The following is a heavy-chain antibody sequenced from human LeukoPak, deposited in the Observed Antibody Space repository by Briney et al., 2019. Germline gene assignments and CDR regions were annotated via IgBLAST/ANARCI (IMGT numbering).Heavy chain of an antibody. D-gene: IGHD3-3*01. CDR3: ARLRYDYWSGYYQYYFDY. V-gene: IGHV1-18*01. CDR2: ISAYNGNT. CDR1: GYTFTSYG. J-gene: IGHJ4*02. Sequence: ASVKVSCKASGYTFTSYGISWVRQAPGQGLEWMGWISAYNGNTNYAQKLQGRVTMTTDTSTSTAYMELRSLRSDDTAVYYCARLRYDYWSGYYQYYFDYWGQGTLVTVSS.